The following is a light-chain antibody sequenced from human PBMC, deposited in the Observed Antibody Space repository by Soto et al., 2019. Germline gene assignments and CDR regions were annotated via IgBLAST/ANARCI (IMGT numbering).Light chain of an antibody. CDR2: GAS. J-gene: IGKJ3*01. CDR1: QSVSNN. V-gene: IGKV3-15*01. CDR3: QQYNNWPPSFT. Sequence: EIVLTQSPGTLSLSPGERATLSCRASQSVSNNYLAWYQQKPGQAPRLLIYGASTRATGIPARFSGSGSGTEFTLTISSLQSEDFAVYYCQQYNNWPPSFTFGPGTKVDIK.